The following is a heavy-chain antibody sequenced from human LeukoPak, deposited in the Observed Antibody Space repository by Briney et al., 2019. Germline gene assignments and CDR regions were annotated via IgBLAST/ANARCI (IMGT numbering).Heavy chain of an antibody. V-gene: IGHV3-53*01. CDR2: IYSGGST. J-gene: IGHJ5*02. CDR3: VRDWGGPDDL. Sequence: QPGGSLRLSCAASGFTVSSNYMSWVRQAPGRGLEWVSVIYSGGSTYYADSVKGRFTISRDNSKNTLYLQMNSLRAEDTGLYYCVRDWGGPDDLWGQGTLVTVSS. D-gene: IGHD3-16*01. CDR1: GFTVSSNY.